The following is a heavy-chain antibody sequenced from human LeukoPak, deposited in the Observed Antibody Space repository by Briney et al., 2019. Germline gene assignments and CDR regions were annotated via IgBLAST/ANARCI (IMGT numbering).Heavy chain of an antibody. CDR2: INPNSGGT. D-gene: IGHD6-19*01. CDR3: ARDRVGYSSGWFDY. CDR1: GYTFTGYY. V-gene: IGHV1-2*06. J-gene: IGHJ4*02. Sequence: ASVKVSCKASGYTFTGYYMHWVRQAPGQGLEWMGRINPNSGGTNYAQKFQGRVTMTRDTSISTAYMELCRLRSDDTAVYYCARDRVGYSSGWFDYWGQGTLVTVSS.